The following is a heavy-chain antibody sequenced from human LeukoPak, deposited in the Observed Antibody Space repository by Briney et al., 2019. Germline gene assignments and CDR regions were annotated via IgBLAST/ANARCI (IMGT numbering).Heavy chain of an antibody. D-gene: IGHD3-10*01. V-gene: IGHV1-2*02. Sequence: ASVKVSCKASGYTFTGYYIHWVRQAPGQGLEWMGWINPDSGGTNYAQKFQGRVTMTWDTSISTAYMELSRLRSDDTAIYYCARGRFYTSGSYYNRLDYWGQGTLVTVSS. CDR3: ARGRFYTSGSYYNRLDY. CDR2: INPDSGGT. J-gene: IGHJ4*02. CDR1: GYTFTGYY.